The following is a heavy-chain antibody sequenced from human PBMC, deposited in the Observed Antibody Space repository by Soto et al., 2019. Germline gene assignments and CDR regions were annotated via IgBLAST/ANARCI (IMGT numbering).Heavy chain of an antibody. V-gene: IGHV4-4*02. CDR3: ARDVGYHYDGSPSGQFDF. CDR2: IYHSGTS. D-gene: IGHD3-22*01. Sequence: QVELQESGPGLVKPSGTLSLTCAVFGNSISTTNWWSWVRQSPGKGLEWIGEIYHSGTSNYNPSLKGRVTISLDKSKNQFSLKLSSVTAADTAVYYCARDVGYHYDGSPSGQFDFWGQGTLVIVSS. CDR1: GNSISTTNW. J-gene: IGHJ4*02.